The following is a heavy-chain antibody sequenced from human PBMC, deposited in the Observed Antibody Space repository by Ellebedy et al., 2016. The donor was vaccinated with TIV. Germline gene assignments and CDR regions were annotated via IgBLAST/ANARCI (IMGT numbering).Heavy chain of an antibody. CDR2: IIPILGIA. J-gene: IGHJ5*02. V-gene: IGHV1-69*04. Sequence: AASVKVSCKASGGTFSSYAISWVRQAPGHGLEWMGRIIPILGIANYAQKFQGRVTITADKSTSTAYMELSSLRSEDTAVYYCSRVSGDYDSSGYYYGVRWFDPWGQGTLVTVSS. CDR3: SRVSGDYDSSGYYYGVRWFDP. CDR1: GGTFSSYA. D-gene: IGHD3-22*01.